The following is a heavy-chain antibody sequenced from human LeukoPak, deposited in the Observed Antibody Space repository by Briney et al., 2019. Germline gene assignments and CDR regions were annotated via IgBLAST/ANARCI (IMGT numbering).Heavy chain of an antibody. Sequence: SETLSPTCTVSSGSISSYYWSWIRQPPGKGLEWIGYISYSGSTDYNPSLKSRVTISVDTSKNQFSLELNSVTAADTAMYYCARHYYCDTFDYWGQGALVTVSS. D-gene: IGHD3-22*01. CDR1: SGSISSYY. V-gene: IGHV4-59*01. CDR3: ARHYYCDTFDY. J-gene: IGHJ4*02. CDR2: ISYSGST.